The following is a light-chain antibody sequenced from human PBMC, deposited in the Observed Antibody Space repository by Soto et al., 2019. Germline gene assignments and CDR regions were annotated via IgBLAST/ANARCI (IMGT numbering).Light chain of an antibody. CDR2: DNS. V-gene: IGLV1-51*01. CDR1: RSNIGKNF. J-gene: IGLJ2*01. Sequence: QSVLTQPPSLSAAPGQKVTISCSGARSNIGKNFVSWYQHLPGTAPKLLIYDNSQRPSGIPDRFSGSKSGTSATLGITGLQTGDEADYYCGTWDTDLGTGEVVFGGGTKLTVL. CDR3: GTWDTDLGTGEVV.